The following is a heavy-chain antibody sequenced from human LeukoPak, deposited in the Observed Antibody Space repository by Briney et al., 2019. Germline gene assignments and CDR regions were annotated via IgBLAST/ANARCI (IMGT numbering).Heavy chain of an antibody. V-gene: IGHV3-23*01. Sequence: GGSLRLSCAASGFTSSDYTMNWVRQAPGKGLEWVSGISVSDDSTYYADSVKGRFTMSRDNSNNMLYLQMNSLRAEDTAVYYCAKDRYCRSANCPYDYWGQGTLVTVSS. CDR3: AKDRYCRSANCPYDY. D-gene: IGHD2-15*01. CDR2: ISVSDDST. J-gene: IGHJ4*02. CDR1: GFTSSDYT.